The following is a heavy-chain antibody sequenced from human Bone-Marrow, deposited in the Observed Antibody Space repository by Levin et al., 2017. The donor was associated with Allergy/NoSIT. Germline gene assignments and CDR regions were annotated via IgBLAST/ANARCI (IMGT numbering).Heavy chain of an antibody. CDR2: IYYSGST. D-gene: IGHD5-24*01. CDR3: ARGAMATTSNPFDY. Sequence: SQTLSLPCTVSGGSIRSSYWSWIRQPPGKGLEWIGYIYYSGSTNYNPSLKSRVTISVDTSKNQFSLKLSSVTAADTAVYYCARGAMATTSNPFDYWGQGTLVTVSS. V-gene: IGHV4-59*01. J-gene: IGHJ4*02. CDR1: GGSIRSSY.